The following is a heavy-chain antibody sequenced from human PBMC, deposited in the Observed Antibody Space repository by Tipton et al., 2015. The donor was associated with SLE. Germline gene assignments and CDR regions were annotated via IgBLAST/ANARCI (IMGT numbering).Heavy chain of an antibody. CDR2: IYHSGST. CDR1: GYSISSGYY. Sequence: TLSLTCAVSGYSISSGYYWGWIRQPPGKGLEWIGYIYHSGSTYYNPSLKSRVTISVDTSKNQFSLKLSSVTAADTAVYYCARAPYHDAFDIWGQGTMVTVSS. J-gene: IGHJ3*02. CDR3: ARAPYHDAFDI. V-gene: IGHV4-38-2*01. D-gene: IGHD2-2*01.